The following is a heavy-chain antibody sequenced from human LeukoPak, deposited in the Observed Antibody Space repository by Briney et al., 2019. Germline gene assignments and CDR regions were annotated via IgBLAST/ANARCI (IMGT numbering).Heavy chain of an antibody. J-gene: IGHJ4*02. D-gene: IGHD3-16*01. CDR1: GFTFSSYE. CDR2: ISSSGSTI. V-gene: IGHV3-48*03. CDR3: ARDRGGEYVDY. Sequence: TGGSLRLSCAASGFTFSSYEMNWVRQAPGKGLEWVPYISSSGSTIYYADSVKGRFTISRDNAKNSLYLQMNSLRAEDTAVYYCARDRGGEYVDYWSQGTLVTVSS.